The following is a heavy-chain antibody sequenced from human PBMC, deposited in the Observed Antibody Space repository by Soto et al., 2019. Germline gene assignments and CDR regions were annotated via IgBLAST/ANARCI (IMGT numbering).Heavy chain of an antibody. D-gene: IGHD4-4*01. CDR3: AKPSYSEDYYYYGMDV. V-gene: IGHV3-23*01. J-gene: IGHJ6*02. CDR2: ISGSGGST. CDR1: GFTFSSYA. Sequence: PGGSLRLSCAASGFTFSSYAMSWVRQAPGKGLEWVSAISGSGGSTYYADSVKGRFTISRDNSKNTLYLQMNSLRAEDTAVYYCAKPSYSEDYYYYGMDVWGQGTTVTVSS.